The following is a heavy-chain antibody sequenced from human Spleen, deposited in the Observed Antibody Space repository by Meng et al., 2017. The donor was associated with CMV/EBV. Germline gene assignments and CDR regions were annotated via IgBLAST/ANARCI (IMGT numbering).Heavy chain of an antibody. CDR2: IIPIFGTA. J-gene: IGHJ4*02. V-gene: IGHV1-69*05. Sequence: SVKVSCKASGGTFSSYAISWVRQAPGQGLEWMGGIIPIFGTANYAQKFQGRVTITTDESTSTAYMELSSLRSEDTAVYYCAIITIFGVVNPPGVDYWGQGNLVTVSS. CDR3: AIITIFGVVNPPGVDY. D-gene: IGHD3-3*01. CDR1: GGTFSSYA.